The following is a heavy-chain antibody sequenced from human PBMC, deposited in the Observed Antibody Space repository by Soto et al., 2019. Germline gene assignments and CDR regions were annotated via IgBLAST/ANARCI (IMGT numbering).Heavy chain of an antibody. D-gene: IGHD5-12*01. CDR1: GFTFSSYA. CDR2: ISGSGGST. Sequence: PGGSLRLSCAASGFTFSSYAMSWVRQAPGKGLEWVSSISGSGGSTYYADSVKGRFINPDTSNNQFSLQLNSVTPEDTAVYFCAKGDNPGPKTGYAFDPWGQGIMVTVSS. V-gene: IGHV3-23*01. CDR3: AKGDNPGPKTGYAFDP. J-gene: IGHJ5*02.